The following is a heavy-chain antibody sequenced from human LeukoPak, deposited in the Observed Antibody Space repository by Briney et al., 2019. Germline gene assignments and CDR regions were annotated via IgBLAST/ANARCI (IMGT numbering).Heavy chain of an antibody. J-gene: IGHJ3*02. CDR2: INPDSGGT. CDR1: GYTFTLTDYY. Sequence: ASVKVSCKASGYTFTLTDYYIHWVRQAPGQGLEWMGWINPDSGGTNYAQKFQGRVTMTRDTSISTAYMELSRLRSDDTAVYSCARRDGYDAFDIWGQGTVVIVSS. D-gene: IGHD5-24*01. CDR3: ARRDGYDAFDI. V-gene: IGHV1-2*02.